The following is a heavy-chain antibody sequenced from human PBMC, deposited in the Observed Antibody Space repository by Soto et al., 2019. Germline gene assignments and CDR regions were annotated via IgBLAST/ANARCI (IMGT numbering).Heavy chain of an antibody. V-gene: IGHV4-30-4*01. CDR1: GGYISSGDYY. CDR3: ARDAWTVVRGLPISGGLDV. D-gene: IGHD3-10*01. J-gene: IGHJ6*02. Sequence: QVQLQESGPGLVRPSQTLSLTCTVSGGYISSGDYYWSWIRQAPGKGLEWIGYISNSGTAYYNPSLKSRVTISVDTSKNQFSLKLSSVTVADTAVYSCARDAWTVVRGLPISGGLDVWGQGTTVTVSS. CDR2: ISNSGTA.